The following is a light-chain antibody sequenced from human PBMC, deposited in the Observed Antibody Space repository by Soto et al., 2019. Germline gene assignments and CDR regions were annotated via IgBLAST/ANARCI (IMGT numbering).Light chain of an antibody. CDR1: QSISNY. J-gene: IGKJ1*01. CDR2: LAS. V-gene: IGKV1-39*01. Sequence: DIQMTQSPSSLSSSLGDRVTITCRASQSISNYLNWYQKRPGKAHKLLIYLASSLSSGVPSKFSGSGSGTEFTLTISSLQPDDFATYYCQQYNSYSFGQGTKVDIK. CDR3: QQYNSYS.